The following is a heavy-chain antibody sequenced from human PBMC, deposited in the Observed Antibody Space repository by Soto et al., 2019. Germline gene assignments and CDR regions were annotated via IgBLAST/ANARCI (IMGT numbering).Heavy chain of an antibody. J-gene: IGHJ6*02. D-gene: IGHD3-3*01. CDR1: GGSISSSSYY. CDR2: IYYSGST. V-gene: IGHV4-39*01. Sequence: SETLSLTCTVSGGSISSSSYYWGWIRQPPGKGLEWIGSIYYSGSTYYNPSLKSRVTISVDTSKNQFSLKLSSVTAADTAVYYCARLSGFWSGYYALYYYYGMDVWGQGTTVTVSS. CDR3: ARLSGFWSGYYALYYYYGMDV.